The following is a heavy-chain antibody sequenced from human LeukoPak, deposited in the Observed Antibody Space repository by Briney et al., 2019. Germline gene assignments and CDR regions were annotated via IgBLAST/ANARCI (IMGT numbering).Heavy chain of an antibody. J-gene: IGHJ4*02. D-gene: IGHD6-13*01. CDR3: ARGTYSSSWSLDY. V-gene: IGHV3-53*01. Sequence: RGGSLRLSCAASGFTVSSNYMSWVRQAPGKGLEWVSVIYSGGSTYYADSVKGRFTISRDNSKNTLYLQMNSLRAEDTAVYYCARGTYSSSWSLDYWGQGTLVTVSS. CDR1: GFTVSSNY. CDR2: IYSGGST.